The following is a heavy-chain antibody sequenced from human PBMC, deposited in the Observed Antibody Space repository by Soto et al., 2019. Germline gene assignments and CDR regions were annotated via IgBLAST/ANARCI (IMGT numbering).Heavy chain of an antibody. CDR2: INPNNGDT. J-gene: IGHJ4*02. V-gene: IGHV1-2*02. CDR3: ARLKSSYGSRGSSDY. Sequence: ASVKVSCKASGYTFTGYYIYWLRQAPGQGLEWMGWINPNNGDTNYAQKFQGRVTMTRDSSISTPYLELSRLRSDDTAIYFCARLKSSYGSRGSSDYWGQGTLVTVSS. CDR1: GYTFTGYY. D-gene: IGHD3-22*01.